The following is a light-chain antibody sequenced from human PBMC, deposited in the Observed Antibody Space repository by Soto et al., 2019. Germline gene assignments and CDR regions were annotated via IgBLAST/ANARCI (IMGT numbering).Light chain of an antibody. CDR3: QQHETSPLT. J-gene: IGKJ4*01. V-gene: IGKV1-16*02. CDR1: QGISNH. Sequence: DIQMTQSPSSLSASVGDRVTITCRASQGISNHLVWFQQKPGRAPKSLIYAASNLQSGVPSKFSGSGSGTHFTLTISSLQPEDFAAYYCQQHETSPLTFGGGTEVEIK. CDR2: AAS.